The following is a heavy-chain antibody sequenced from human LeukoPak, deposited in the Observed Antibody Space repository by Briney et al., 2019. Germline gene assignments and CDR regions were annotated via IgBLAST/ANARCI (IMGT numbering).Heavy chain of an antibody. CDR1: GFTFSSYA. J-gene: IGHJ4*02. D-gene: IGHD3-10*01. CDR3: ARDPYGSGSYLDY. CDR2: ISYDGSNK. Sequence: GGSLRLSCAASGFTFSSYAMHWVRQAPGKGLEWVAAISYDGSNKYYADSVKGRFTISRDNSKNTLYVQMNSLRAEDTAVYYCARDPYGSGSYLDYWGQGTLVTVSS. V-gene: IGHV3-30-3*01.